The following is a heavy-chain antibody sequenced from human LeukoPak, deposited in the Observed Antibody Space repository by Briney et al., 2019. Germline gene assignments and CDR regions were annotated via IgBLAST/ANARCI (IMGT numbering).Heavy chain of an antibody. V-gene: IGHV4-34*01. CDR2: TNHSGST. Sequence: ASETLSLTCAVYGGSFSDYYWTWIRQPPGKGLEWIGETNHSGSTNYNPSLKSRVTISVDTSKNQFSLKLSSVTAADTAVYYCASSDYDSSGYDYWGQGTLVTVSS. CDR1: GGSFSDYY. D-gene: IGHD3-22*01. J-gene: IGHJ4*02. CDR3: ASSDYDSSGYDY.